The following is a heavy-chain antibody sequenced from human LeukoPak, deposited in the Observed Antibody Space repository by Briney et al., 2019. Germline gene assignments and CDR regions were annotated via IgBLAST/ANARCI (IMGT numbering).Heavy chain of an antibody. CDR3: ARVDSSGYSDH. Sequence: PSETLSLTCTVSGGSITGDYWSWIRQPPGKGLEWIGYIYYTGSTQYNPSLKSRVTISVDTSKNQFSLKLSSVTAADTAVYYCARVDSSGYSDHWGQGSLVTVSS. J-gene: IGHJ5*02. CDR2: IYYTGST. V-gene: IGHV4-59*01. D-gene: IGHD3-3*01. CDR1: GGSITGDY.